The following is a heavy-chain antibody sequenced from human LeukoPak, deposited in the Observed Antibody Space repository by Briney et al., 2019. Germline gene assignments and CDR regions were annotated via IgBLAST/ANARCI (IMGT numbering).Heavy chain of an antibody. CDR2: INQDASEI. CDR1: GFTFSTYW. J-gene: IGHJ4*02. Sequence: GGSLRLSCAASGFTFSTYWMNWYRQAPGKGLEWVGNINQDASEINYVDSVRGRFTISRDNAKNSLHLQMNSLRAKDTAVYYCATDRDNSDWQKRFDSWGQGTLVTVSS. V-gene: IGHV3-7*01. CDR3: ATDRDNSDWQKRFDS. D-gene: IGHD2-21*02.